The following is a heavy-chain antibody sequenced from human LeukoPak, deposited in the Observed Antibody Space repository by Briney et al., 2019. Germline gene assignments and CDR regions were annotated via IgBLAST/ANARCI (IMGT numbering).Heavy chain of an antibody. J-gene: IGHJ6*02. D-gene: IGHD6-19*01. CDR1: GFTFSSYE. CDR3: AKDSSGWPRDGMDV. Sequence: GGSLRLSCAASGFTFSSYEMNWVRQAPGKGLEWVSYISSSGSTIYYADSVKGRFTISRDNAKNSLYLQMNSLRAEDTAVYYCAKDSSGWPRDGMDVWGQGTTVTVSS. V-gene: IGHV3-48*03. CDR2: ISSSGSTI.